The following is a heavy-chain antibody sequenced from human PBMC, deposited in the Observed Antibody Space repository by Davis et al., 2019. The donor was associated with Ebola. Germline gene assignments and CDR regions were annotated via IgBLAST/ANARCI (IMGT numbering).Heavy chain of an antibody. D-gene: IGHD3-3*01. CDR1: GFSLSNARMG. J-gene: IGHJ4*02. V-gene: IGHV2-26*01. Sequence: SGPTLVKPTETLTLTCTVSGFSLSNARMGVSWIRQPPGKALEWLAHIFSNDEKSYSTSLKSRLTISKDTSKSQVVLTMTNMDPVDTATYYCARSPKTDFWSGYYGDFDYWGQGTLVTVSS. CDR2: IFSNDEK. CDR3: ARSPKTDFWSGYYGDFDY.